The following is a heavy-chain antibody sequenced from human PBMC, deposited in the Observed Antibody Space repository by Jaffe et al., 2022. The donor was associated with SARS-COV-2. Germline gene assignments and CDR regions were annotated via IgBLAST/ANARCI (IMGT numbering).Heavy chain of an antibody. CDR2: INADNAYT. D-gene: IGHD3-10*01. Sequence: QVQLVQSGADVKKPGASVKISCKTSGYIFKAYVIHWVRQAPGQGLEWMGWINADNAYTKYSQNFQGRVTIIRDTSASTAYMELSSLRSDDTAVYYCARSVFHYDSGSYYPGGFDYWGQGTLVTVSS. CDR1: GYIFKAYV. V-gene: IGHV1-3*01. CDR3: ARSVFHYDSGSYYPGGFDY. J-gene: IGHJ4*02.